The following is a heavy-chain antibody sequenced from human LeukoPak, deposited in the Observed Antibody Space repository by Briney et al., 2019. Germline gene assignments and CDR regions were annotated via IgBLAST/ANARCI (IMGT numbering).Heavy chain of an antibody. CDR2: INSNTGVT. V-gene: IGHV1-2*02. CDR1: GYTFTAYY. D-gene: IGHD2-2*01. Sequence: GGSVRLSPKASGYTFTAYYLHWVRQAPGQGLEYIGWINSNTGVTNSAQKFQGRLTMTRDTAISTAYMELSSLRSDDTAVYYCAREGLVCSSTRFHYLVSW. J-gene: IGHJ4*01. CDR3: AREGLVCSSTRFHYLVS.